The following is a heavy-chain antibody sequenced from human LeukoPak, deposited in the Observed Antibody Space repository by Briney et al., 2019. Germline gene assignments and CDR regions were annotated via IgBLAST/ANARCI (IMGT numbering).Heavy chain of an antibody. V-gene: IGHV4-34*01. D-gene: IGHD3-16*01. CDR2: INHSGST. CDR3: ARVVDPGGYYYFYYMDV. J-gene: IGHJ6*03. Sequence: KSSETLSLTCAVYGGSFSGYYWSWIRQPPGKGLEWIGEINHSGSTNYNPSLKSRVTISVDTSKNQLSLKLSSVTAADTAVYYCARVVDPGGYYYFYYMDVWGKGTTVTVSS. CDR1: GGSFSGYY.